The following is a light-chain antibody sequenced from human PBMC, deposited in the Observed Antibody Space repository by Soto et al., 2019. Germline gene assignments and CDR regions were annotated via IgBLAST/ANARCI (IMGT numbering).Light chain of an antibody. CDR2: DVS. V-gene: IGLV2-11*01. CDR1: SSDVGGYNY. J-gene: IGLJ3*02. CDR3: CSYAGTTTWV. Sequence: QSVLTQPRSVSGSPGQSVTISCTGTSSDVGGYNYVSWYQQHPGKAPKLMIYDVSKRPSGVSSRFSASKSGNTASLTISGVQAEDEADYYCCSYAGTTTWVFGGGTKVTVL.